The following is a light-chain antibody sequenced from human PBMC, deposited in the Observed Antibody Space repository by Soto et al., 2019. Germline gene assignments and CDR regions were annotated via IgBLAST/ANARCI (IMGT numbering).Light chain of an antibody. J-gene: IGKJ1*01. Sequence: DIEITQSPGTLSVSPAESATLTCRASQSVSSKLAWYQKRPGQAPRLLIYGASTRATGVPARFSGSGSCTELTLTISILQSEDFAVYYCQQYNNWPSWTFGQGTNVYIK. V-gene: IGKV3-15*01. CDR1: QSVSSK. CDR3: QQYNNWPSWT. CDR2: GAS.